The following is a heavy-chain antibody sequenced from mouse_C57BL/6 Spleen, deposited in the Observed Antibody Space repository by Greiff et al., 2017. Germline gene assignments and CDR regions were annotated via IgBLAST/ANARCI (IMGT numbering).Heavy chain of an antibody. D-gene: IGHD1-1*02. CDR3: ARVPMDDLYPDY. V-gene: IGHV1-72*01. Sequence: QVQLKQPGAELVKPGASVKLSCKASGYTFTSYWMHWVKQRPGRGLEWIGRIDPNSGGTKYNEKFKSKATLTVDKPSSTAYMQLSSLTSEDSAVYYCARVPMDDLYPDYWGQGTTLTVAS. CDR2: IDPNSGGT. CDR1: GYTFTSYW. J-gene: IGHJ2*01.